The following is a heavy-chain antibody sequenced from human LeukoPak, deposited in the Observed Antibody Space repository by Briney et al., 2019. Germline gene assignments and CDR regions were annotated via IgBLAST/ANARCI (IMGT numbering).Heavy chain of an antibody. CDR1: GFTFSSYS. Sequence: GGSLRFSCAASGFTFSSYSMNWVRQAPGKGLEWVSSISSSSSYIYYADSVKGRFTISRDSAKNSLYLQMNSLRAEDTAVYYCARDRYYDFWSGYYSYYYYYGMDVWGQGTTVTVSS. CDR3: ARDRYYDFWSGYYSYYYYYGMDV. V-gene: IGHV3-21*01. CDR2: ISSSSSYI. D-gene: IGHD3-3*01. J-gene: IGHJ6*02.